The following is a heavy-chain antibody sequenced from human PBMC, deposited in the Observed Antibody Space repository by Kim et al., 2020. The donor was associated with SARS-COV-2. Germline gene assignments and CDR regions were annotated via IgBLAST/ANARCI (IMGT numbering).Heavy chain of an antibody. CDR2: IYYSGST. CDR1: GGSIRSYY. Sequence: SETLSLTCTVSGGSIRSYYWSWIRQPPGKGLEWIGYIYYSGSTNYNPSLKSRVTISVDTSKNQFSLKLSSVTAADTAVYYCAGGGRKFDPWGQGTLVTVS. J-gene: IGHJ5*02. V-gene: IGHV4-59*01. CDR3: AGGGRKFDP.